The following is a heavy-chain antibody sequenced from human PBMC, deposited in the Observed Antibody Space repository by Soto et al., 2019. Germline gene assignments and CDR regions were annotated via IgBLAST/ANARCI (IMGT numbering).Heavy chain of an antibody. CDR2: VYSTGGV. CDR3: ARDLSGTGLDI. J-gene: IGHJ6*02. D-gene: IGHD1-26*01. Sequence: QLHESGPGLVNPSETLSLTCNVSGDSIGRFYWSWIRQSAGKGLEWIGRVYSTGGVTYNPALKGRVTISLDRSNNHVSLEMNSVTAADTAVYFCARDLSGTGLDIWGRGTRVSVSS. V-gene: IGHV4-4*07. CDR1: GDSIGRFY.